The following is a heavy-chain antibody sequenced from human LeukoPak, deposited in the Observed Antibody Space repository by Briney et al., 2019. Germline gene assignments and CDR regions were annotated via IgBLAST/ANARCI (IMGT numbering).Heavy chain of an antibody. CDR3: ARYLEVTTRSWFDP. D-gene: IGHD4-17*01. J-gene: IGHJ5*02. V-gene: IGHV4-34*01. Sequence: SETLSLTCAVYGGSFSGYYWSWIRQPPGKGLEWIGEINHSGSTNYNPSLKSRVTISVDTSKNQFSLKLSSVTAADTAVYYCARYLEVTTRSWFDPWGQGTLVTVSS. CDR1: GGSFSGYY. CDR2: INHSGST.